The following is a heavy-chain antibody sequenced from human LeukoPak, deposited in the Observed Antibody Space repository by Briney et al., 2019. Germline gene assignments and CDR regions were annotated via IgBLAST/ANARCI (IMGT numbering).Heavy chain of an antibody. J-gene: IGHJ6*03. V-gene: IGHV1-69*06. D-gene: IGHD5-12*01. Sequence: SVKVSCKASGGTFSSYAISWVRQAPGQGLEWMGGIIPTFGTANYAQKFQGRVTITADKSTSTAYMELSSLRSEDTAVYYCARDGGYNYYYYYMDVWGKGTTVTVSS. CDR2: IIPTFGTA. CDR3: ARDGGYNYYYYYMDV. CDR1: GGTFSSYA.